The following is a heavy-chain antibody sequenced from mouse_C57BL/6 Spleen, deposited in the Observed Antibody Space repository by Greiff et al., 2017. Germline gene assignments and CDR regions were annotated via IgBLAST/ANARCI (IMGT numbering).Heavy chain of an antibody. Sequence: EVQLQQSGPVLVKPGASVKMSCKASGYTFTDYYMNWVKQSHGKSLEWIGVINPYNGGTSYNQKFKGKAPLTVDKSSSTAYMELNSLTSEDSAVYYCARWGEGFAYWGQGTLVTVSA. CDR2: INPYNGGT. CDR1: GYTFTDYY. CDR3: ARWGEGFAY. J-gene: IGHJ3*01. V-gene: IGHV1-19*01.